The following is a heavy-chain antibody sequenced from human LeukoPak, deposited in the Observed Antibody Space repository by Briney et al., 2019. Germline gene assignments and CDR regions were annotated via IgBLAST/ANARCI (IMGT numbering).Heavy chain of an antibody. CDR1: GGSISSYY. CDR3: ARIMVHSLYYMDV. J-gene: IGHJ6*03. V-gene: IGHV4-4*07. Sequence: SETLSLTCTVSGGSISSYYWIWIRQPAGKGLEWIGRLYTSGSTNYNPSLKSRVTMSVDTSKNQFSLKLSSVTAADTAVYYCARIMVHSLYYMDVWGKGTTVTVSS. D-gene: IGHD2-8*01. CDR2: LYTSGST.